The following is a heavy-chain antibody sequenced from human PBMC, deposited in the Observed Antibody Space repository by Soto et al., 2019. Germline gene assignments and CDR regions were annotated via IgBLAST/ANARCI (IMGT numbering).Heavy chain of an antibody. CDR1: GFSLSTSGVG. Sequence: SGPTLVNPTQTLTLTCTFSGFSLSTSGVGVGWIRQPPGKSLEWLALIYWNDDKRYSPSLKSRLTITKDTSKNQVVLTMTNMDHVHTATYYCAQPDIGSSGWTYFYYWGEGTLVTGSS. CDR2: IYWNDDK. D-gene: IGHD6-19*01. J-gene: IGHJ4*02. CDR3: AQPDIGSSGWTYFYY. V-gene: IGHV2-5*01.